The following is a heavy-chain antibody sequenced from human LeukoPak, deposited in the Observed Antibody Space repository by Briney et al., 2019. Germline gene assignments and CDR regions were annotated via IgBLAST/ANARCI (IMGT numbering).Heavy chain of an antibody. CDR3: AREVSDTVTTGWYFDL. CDR2: IGAGHNT. J-gene: IGHJ2*01. CDR1: GLSFSNYD. V-gene: IGHV3-13*01. Sequence: GGSLRLSCAASGLSFSNYDLHWVRQPTGKGPEWVSAIGAGHNTYYSDSVRGRFTISRENGKNSLFLQLNSLRAGDAAVYYCAREVSDTVTTGWYFDLWGRGTLVTVSS. D-gene: IGHD4-17*01.